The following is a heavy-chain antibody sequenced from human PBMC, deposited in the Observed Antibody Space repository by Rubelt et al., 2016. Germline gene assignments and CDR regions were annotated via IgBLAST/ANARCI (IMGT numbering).Heavy chain of an antibody. V-gene: IGHV1-2*06. CDR3: ARGVGTAFDP. J-gene: IGHJ5*02. Sequence: QVQLVQSGAEVKKPGASVKVSCKASGYTFTGYYMPWVRQAPGQGLEWMGRINPNSGGTNDAQKCQGRGTRTRDTSISTAYMELSRLGSDDTALYYCARGVGTAFDPWGQGTLVTVSS. CDR2: INPNSGGT. D-gene: IGHD1-1*01. CDR1: GYTFTGYY.